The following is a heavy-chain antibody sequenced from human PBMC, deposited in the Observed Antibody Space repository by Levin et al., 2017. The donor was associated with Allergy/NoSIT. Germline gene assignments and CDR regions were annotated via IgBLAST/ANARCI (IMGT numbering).Heavy chain of an antibody. CDR3: AKDAIRGSDQPYYFDY. CDR2: IINSGVGT. CDR1: GFTFNNYA. J-gene: IGHJ4*02. V-gene: IGHV3-23*01. Sequence: GESLKISCAASGFTFNNYAMSWVRQAPGKGLEWVSAIINSGVGTYYADSVKGRFTISRDNSKNTLYLQMNSLRAEDTAVYFCAKDAIRGSDQPYYFDYWGQGTLVTASS. D-gene: IGHD6-19*01.